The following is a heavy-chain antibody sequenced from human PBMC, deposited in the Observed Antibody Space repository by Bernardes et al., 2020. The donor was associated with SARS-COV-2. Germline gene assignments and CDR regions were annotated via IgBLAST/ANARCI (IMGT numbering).Heavy chain of an antibody. CDR2: ISAYNGNT. J-gene: IGHJ5*02. V-gene: IGHV1-18*01. CDR3: ARANDYDFWSGYSGWFDP. CDR1: GYTFTSYG. Sequence: ASVKVSCKASGYTFTSYGISWVRQAPGQGLEWMGWISAYNGNTNYAQKLQGRVTMTTDTSTSTAYMELRSLRSDDTAVYYCARANDYDFWSGYSGWFDPWGQGTLVTVSS. D-gene: IGHD3-3*01.